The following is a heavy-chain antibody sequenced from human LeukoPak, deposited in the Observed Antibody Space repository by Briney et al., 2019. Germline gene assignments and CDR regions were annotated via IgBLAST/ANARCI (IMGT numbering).Heavy chain of an antibody. CDR3: AKWVGTRFDN. CDR2: ISCAGGST. V-gene: IGHV3-23*01. D-gene: IGHD2-15*01. Sequence: GGCLRLSYAASGFTFNIYAMCWVPQAPGKGWEGGLSISCAGGSTNYADSARGRFTISRDNSKNTLYLRMNSLRAKDTAVYEWAKWVGTRFDNWGQGTLVTVSS. CDR1: GFTFNIYA. J-gene: IGHJ4*02.